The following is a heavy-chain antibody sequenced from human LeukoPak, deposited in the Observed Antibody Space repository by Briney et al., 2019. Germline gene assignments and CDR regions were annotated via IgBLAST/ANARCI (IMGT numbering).Heavy chain of an antibody. V-gene: IGHV4-34*01. J-gene: IGHJ5*02. Sequence: PSETLSLTCAVYGGSFSGYYWSWIRQPPGKGLEWIGEINHSGSTNYNPSLKSRVTISVDTSKNQFSLKLSSVTAADTAVYYCARLRGATVAHNWFDPWGQGTPVTVSS. CDR2: INHSGST. CDR3: ARLRGATVAHNWFDP. CDR1: GGSFSGYY. D-gene: IGHD6-19*01.